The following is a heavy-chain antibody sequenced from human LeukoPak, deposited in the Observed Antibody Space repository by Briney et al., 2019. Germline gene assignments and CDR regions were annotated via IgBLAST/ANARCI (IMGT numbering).Heavy chain of an antibody. Sequence: SETLSLTCAVSNYSITSGFYWGWVRQPRGKGLDWIGNVYQSGSTYYNSSLQSRVTILVDTSKNLFSLRLSSVTAADTAVYYCARLHSNAYFDYWGPGILVTVSS. V-gene: IGHV4-38-2*01. CDR3: ARLHSNAYFDY. CDR2: VYQSGST. D-gene: IGHD2/OR15-2a*01. J-gene: IGHJ4*02. CDR1: NYSITSGFY.